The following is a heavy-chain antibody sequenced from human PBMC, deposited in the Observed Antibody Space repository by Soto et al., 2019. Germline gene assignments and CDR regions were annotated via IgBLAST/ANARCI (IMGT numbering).Heavy chain of an antibody. J-gene: IGHJ5*02. CDR3: ARDLSRWELHPWFDP. Sequence: QVQLQESGPGLVKPSETLSLTCTVSGGSISSYYWSWIRQPAGKGLEWIGRIYTSGSTNYNPSLKSRVTMSVDTSKNQFSLKLSSVTAADTAVYYCARDLSRWELHPWFDPWGQGTLVTVSS. V-gene: IGHV4-4*07. CDR2: IYTSGST. CDR1: GGSISSYY. D-gene: IGHD1-26*01.